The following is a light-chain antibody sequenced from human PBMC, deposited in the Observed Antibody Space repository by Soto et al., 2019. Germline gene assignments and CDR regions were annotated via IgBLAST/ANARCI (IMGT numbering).Light chain of an antibody. CDR2: DDA. CDR1: SSNIGTGYD. V-gene: IGLV1-40*01. CDR3: QSYDSSLSAVV. J-gene: IGLJ2*01. Sequence: QLVLTQPPSVSGAPGQRVTISCTGTSSNIGTGYDVHWYRQFPGTAPKLLIYDDANRPSGVPDRFSGSKSGTSASLAITGLQAEDEADYYCQSYDSSLSAVVFGGGTKVTVL.